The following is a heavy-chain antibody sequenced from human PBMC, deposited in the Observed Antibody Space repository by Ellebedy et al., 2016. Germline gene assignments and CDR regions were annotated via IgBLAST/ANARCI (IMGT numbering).Heavy chain of an antibody. CDR3: ASTAGQSGWFDP. Sequence: SETLSLXXAVYGGSFSGYYWSWIRQPPGKGLEWIGEINHSGSTNYNPSLKSRVTISVDTSKNQFSLKLSSVTAADTAVYYCASTAGQSGWFDPWGQGTLVTVSS. J-gene: IGHJ5*02. V-gene: IGHV4-34*01. CDR1: GGSFSGYY. D-gene: IGHD5-18*01. CDR2: INHSGST.